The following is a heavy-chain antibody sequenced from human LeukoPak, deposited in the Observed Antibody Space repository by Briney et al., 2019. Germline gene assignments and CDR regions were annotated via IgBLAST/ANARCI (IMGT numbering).Heavy chain of an antibody. CDR3: ATDIVLMVYARQPG. CDR1: GYTLTELS. J-gene: IGHJ4*02. CDR2: FDPEDGET. Sequence: GASVKVSCKVSGYTLTELSMHWVRQAPGKGLEWMGGFDPEDGETIYAQKFQGRATMTEDTSTDTAYMELSSLRSEDTAVYYCATDIVLMVYARQPGWGQGTLVTVSS. V-gene: IGHV1-24*01. D-gene: IGHD2-8*01.